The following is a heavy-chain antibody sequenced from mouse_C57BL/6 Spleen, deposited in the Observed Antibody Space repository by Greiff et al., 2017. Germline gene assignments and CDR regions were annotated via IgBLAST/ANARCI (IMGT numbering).Heavy chain of an antibody. J-gene: IGHJ2*01. D-gene: IGHD1-1*02. Sequence: QVQLQQSGAELVKPGASVKMSCKASGYTFTSYWITWVKQRPGQGLEWIGDIYPGSGSTNYNEKFKSKATLTVDTSSSTAYMQLSSLTSEDSAVYYCARYLGSPYYFDYWGQGTTLTVSS. CDR1: GYTFTSYW. V-gene: IGHV1-55*01. CDR3: ARYLGSPYYFDY. CDR2: IYPGSGST.